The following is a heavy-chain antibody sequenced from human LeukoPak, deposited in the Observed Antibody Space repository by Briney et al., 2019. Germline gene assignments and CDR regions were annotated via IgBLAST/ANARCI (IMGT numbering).Heavy chain of an antibody. CDR1: GFTFSSYG. V-gene: IGHV3-30*18. D-gene: IGHD6-19*01. J-gene: IGHJ4*02. Sequence: GGSLRLSCAASGFTFSSYGMHWVRQAPGKGLEWVAVISYDGSNKYYADSVKGRFTISRDNSKNTLYLQMNSLRAEDTAVYYCAKGGQWLYLSGYWGQGTLVTVSS. CDR3: AKGGQWLYLSGY. CDR2: ISYDGSNK.